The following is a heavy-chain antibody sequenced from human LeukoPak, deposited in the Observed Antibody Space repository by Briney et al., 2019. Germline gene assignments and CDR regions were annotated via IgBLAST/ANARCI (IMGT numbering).Heavy chain of an antibody. Sequence: SETLSLTCTVSGGSVSSYYWSWIRQPPGKGLEWIGYIYYSGSTNYNPSLKSRVTISVDTSKNQFSLKLSSVTAADTAVYYCARDYYGSGSFDYWGQGTLVTVSS. CDR3: ARDYYGSGSFDY. J-gene: IGHJ4*02. V-gene: IGHV4-59*02. CDR1: GGSVSSYY. CDR2: IYYSGST. D-gene: IGHD3-10*01.